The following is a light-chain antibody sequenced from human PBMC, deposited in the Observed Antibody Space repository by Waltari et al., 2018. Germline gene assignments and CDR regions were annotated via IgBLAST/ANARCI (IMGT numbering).Light chain of an antibody. CDR3: QHYNNCPPPWT. V-gene: IGKV3-15*01. J-gene: IGKJ1*01. CDR2: RAS. Sequence: EIVMTQSPATLSVSPGEGVTLSCRASQSVNTNLAWYQQKPGQPPRLLIYRASTRATGIAARFSGSGSGTDFTLTIRSLQSEDYAVYYCQHYNNCPPPWTFGQGTKVEIK. CDR1: QSVNTN.